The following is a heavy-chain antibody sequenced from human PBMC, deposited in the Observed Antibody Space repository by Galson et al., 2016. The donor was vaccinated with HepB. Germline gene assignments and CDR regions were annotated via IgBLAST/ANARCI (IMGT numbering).Heavy chain of an antibody. J-gene: IGHJ6*02. V-gene: IGHV1-3*01. CDR2: INGDTGNT. D-gene: IGHD6-13*01. Sequence: SVKVSCKASGYNFNKYSMHWVRQAPGQRFEWMGWINGDTGNTKYSQKFQGRVTLTSDTAATTAYMELSSLRFEDTAVYYCAGALEAAAGTNYYYFGLDAWGQETAVIVSS. CDR3: AGALEAAAGTNYYYFGLDA. CDR1: GYNFNKYS.